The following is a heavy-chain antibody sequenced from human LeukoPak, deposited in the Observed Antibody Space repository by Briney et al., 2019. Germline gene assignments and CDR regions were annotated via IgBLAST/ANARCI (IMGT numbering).Heavy chain of an antibody. D-gene: IGHD5/OR15-5a*01. CDR3: AGYGVYPY. J-gene: IGHJ4*02. CDR1: GFAVNTYD. CDR2: FGISGTI. Sequence: GGSLRLSCAASGFAVNTYDMHWVRQAPGEGPQWIAYFGISGTIYYADSVRGRFTISRDSAKNSLYLQMNGLRVDDTAIYYGAGYGVYPYCGQGTPVTVSS. V-gene: IGHV3-48*01.